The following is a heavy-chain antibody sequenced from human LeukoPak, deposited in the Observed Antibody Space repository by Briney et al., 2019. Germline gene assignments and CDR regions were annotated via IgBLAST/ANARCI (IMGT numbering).Heavy chain of an antibody. D-gene: IGHD2-8*02. CDR3: ARDRLTDDAFDI. V-gene: IGHV3-74*01. J-gene: IGHJ3*02. CDR2: INSDGSGT. Sequence: GGSLRLSCAASGFTFNSYWMHWVRQAPGKGLVWVSRINSDGSGTSDADFVKGRFTISRDNSKNTLYLQMNSLRAEDTAMYYCARDRLTDDAFDIWGQGTMVTVSS. CDR1: GFTFNSYW.